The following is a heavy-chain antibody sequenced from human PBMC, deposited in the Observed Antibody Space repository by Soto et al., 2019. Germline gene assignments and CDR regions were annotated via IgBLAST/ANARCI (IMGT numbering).Heavy chain of an antibody. CDR2: IRAYNGNT. CDR3: AREGPPRLN. CDR1: GYTFTSYG. J-gene: IGHJ4*02. V-gene: IGHV1-18*01. Sequence: QVQLVQSGAEVKKPGASVKVSCKASGYTFTSYGISWVRQAPGQGLEWMGWIRAYNGNTNYPQKLRGRVTMTTDTSTSTVYLELRSPRSDDTAVYYCAREGPPRLNWGQGTLVSVSS.